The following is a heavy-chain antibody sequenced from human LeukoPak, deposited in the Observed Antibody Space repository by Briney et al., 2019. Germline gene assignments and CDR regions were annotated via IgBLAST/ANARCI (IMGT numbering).Heavy chain of an antibody. V-gene: IGHV4-39*01. CDR2: IYYTGSI. D-gene: IGHD5-18*01. Sequence: SETLSLTCAVSGGSITSSSYYWDWIRQPPGKGLEWIGSIYYTGSISYNPSLTSRVTISVDTSNNQFSLKLSSVTAADTAVYYCARGGGSSYGYLPHWGQGTLVTVSS. CDR1: GGSITSSSYY. J-gene: IGHJ4*02. CDR3: ARGGGSSYGYLPH.